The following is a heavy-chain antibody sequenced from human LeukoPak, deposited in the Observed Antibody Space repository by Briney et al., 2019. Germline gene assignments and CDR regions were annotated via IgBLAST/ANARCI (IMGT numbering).Heavy chain of an antibody. J-gene: IGHJ4*02. CDR3: ARRRMSIAARPNYFDY. Sequence: SETLSLTCAVYGGSFSGYYSSWIRQPPGKGLEWIGEINHSGSTNYNPSLKSRVTISVDTSKNQFSLKLSSVTAADTAVYYCARRRMSIAARPNYFDYWGQGTLVTVSS. CDR2: INHSGST. CDR1: GGSFSGYY. V-gene: IGHV4-34*01. D-gene: IGHD6-6*01.